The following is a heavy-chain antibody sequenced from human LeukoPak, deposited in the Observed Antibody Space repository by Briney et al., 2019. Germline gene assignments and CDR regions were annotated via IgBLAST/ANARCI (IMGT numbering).Heavy chain of an antibody. D-gene: IGHD2-2*02. J-gene: IGHJ4*02. CDR2: INHSGST. CDR3: ASRRIPAAIGY. V-gene: IGHV4-34*01. Sequence: SETLSLTCAVYGGSFSGYYWSWIRQPPGKGLEWIGEINHSGSTNHNPSLKSRVTISVDTSKNQFSLKLSSVTAADTAVYYCASRRIPAAIGYWGQGTLVTVSS. CDR1: GGSFSGYY.